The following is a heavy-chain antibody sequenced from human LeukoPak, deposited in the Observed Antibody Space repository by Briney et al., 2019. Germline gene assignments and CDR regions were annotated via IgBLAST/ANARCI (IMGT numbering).Heavy chain of an antibody. CDR1: GFTFSSYG. CDR2: ISYDGSNK. CDR3: AKAVDSSGWYGGDY. D-gene: IGHD6-19*01. Sequence: GRSLRLSCAASGFTFSSYGMHWVRQAPGKGLEWVAVISYDGSNKYYADSVKGRFTISRDNSKNTLYLQMNSLRAEDTAVYYCAKAVDSSGWYGGDYWGQGTPVTVSS. J-gene: IGHJ4*02. V-gene: IGHV3-30*18.